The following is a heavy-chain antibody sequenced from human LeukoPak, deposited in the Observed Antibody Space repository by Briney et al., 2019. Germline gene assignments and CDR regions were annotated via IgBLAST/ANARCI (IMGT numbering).Heavy chain of an antibody. CDR2: INHSGST. J-gene: IGHJ4*02. Sequence: PSETLPLTCAVYGGSFSGYYWSWIRQPPGKGLEWTGEINHSGSTNYNPSLKSRVTISVDTSKNQFSLKLSSVTAADTAVYYCARAPEPPRLVQAKTRFDYWGQGTLVTVSS. CDR1: GGSFSGYY. V-gene: IGHV4-34*01. D-gene: IGHD6-19*01. CDR3: ARAPEPPRLVQAKTRFDY.